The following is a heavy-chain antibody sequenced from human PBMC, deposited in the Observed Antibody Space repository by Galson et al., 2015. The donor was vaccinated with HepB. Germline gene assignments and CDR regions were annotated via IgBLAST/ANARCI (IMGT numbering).Heavy chain of an antibody. Sequence: LSLTCTVSGGSISNSYYYWGWVRQPPGKGLEWIGSIYYSGKTYYNLSLKSRLTISVDTSKNQFSLKVSSVTAADTAVYYCGREPGNYYGSGSYYDVWGQGTTVTVSS. J-gene: IGHJ6*02. CDR3: GREPGNYYGSGSYYDV. CDR1: GGSISNSYYY. V-gene: IGHV4-39*07. CDR2: IYYSGKT. D-gene: IGHD3-10*01.